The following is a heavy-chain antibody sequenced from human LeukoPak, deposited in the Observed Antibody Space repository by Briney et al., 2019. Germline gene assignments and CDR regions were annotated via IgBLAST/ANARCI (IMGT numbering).Heavy chain of an antibody. CDR2: IYYSGST. CDR1: GGSISSYY. J-gene: IGHJ4*02. V-gene: IGHV4-59*01. Sequence: PSETLSLTCTVSGGSISSYYWSWIRQPPGKGLEWIGYIYYSGSTNYNPSLKSRVTISVDTSKNQFSLKLSSVTAADTAVYYCARAEAHYDTTTYFDYWGQGTLVTVSS. CDR3: ARAEAHYDTTTYFDY. D-gene: IGHD3-9*01.